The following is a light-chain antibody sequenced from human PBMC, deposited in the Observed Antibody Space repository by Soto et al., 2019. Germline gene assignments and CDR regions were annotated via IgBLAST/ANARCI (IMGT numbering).Light chain of an antibody. CDR2: GAS. CDR3: QQYNKWPLT. J-gene: IGKJ4*01. Sequence: EIVMTQSPATLSVSPGERATLSCRASQSVYSNLAWYQQKPGQPPRLLIYGASTRATGIPARFRGSGSGTELTLTISSLQSEDFAVYYCQQYNKWPLTFGGGTKVEVK. V-gene: IGKV3-15*01. CDR1: QSVYSN.